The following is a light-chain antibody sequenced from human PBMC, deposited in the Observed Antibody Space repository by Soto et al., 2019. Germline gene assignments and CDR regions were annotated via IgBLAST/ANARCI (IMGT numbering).Light chain of an antibody. J-gene: IGLJ2*01. V-gene: IGLV1-44*01. CDR3: AAWDDSLTVVV. CDR2: SNN. Sequence: QSVLTQPPSASGTPGQRVTISCSGSSSNIGSNTVNWYQQLPGTAPKLLIYSNNQRPSGVPDRFSGSKSGTSASLVISGLQSENEAYYYCAAWDDSLTVVVFGRGTKLTVL. CDR1: SSNIGSNT.